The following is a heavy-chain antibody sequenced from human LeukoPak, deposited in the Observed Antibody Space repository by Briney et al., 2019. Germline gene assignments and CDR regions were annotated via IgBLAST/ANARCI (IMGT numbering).Heavy chain of an antibody. D-gene: IGHD5-12*01. J-gene: IGHJ4*02. Sequence: GGSLRLSCAASGFTFSSYAMHRVRQAPGKGLEYVSAISGDGGSTYYANSVKGRFTISRDNSKNTLYLQMGSLRAEDMAVYYCARVNSGYDFSPYFDYWGQGTLVTVSS. V-gene: IGHV3-64*01. CDR1: GFTFSSYA. CDR2: ISGDGGST. CDR3: ARVNSGYDFSPYFDY.